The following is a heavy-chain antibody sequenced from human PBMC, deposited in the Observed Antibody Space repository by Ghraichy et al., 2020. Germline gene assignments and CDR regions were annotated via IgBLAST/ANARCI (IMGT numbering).Heavy chain of an antibody. CDR3: ARTMVRGVRLPTDY. CDR2: ISSSSSYI. Sequence: GGSLRLSCAASGFTFSSYSMNWVRQAPGKGLEWVSSISSSSSYIYYADSVKGRFTISRDNAKNSLYLQMNSLRAEDTAVYYCARTMVRGVRLPTDYWGQGTLVTVSS. D-gene: IGHD3-10*01. V-gene: IGHV3-21*01. CDR1: GFTFSSYS. J-gene: IGHJ4*02.